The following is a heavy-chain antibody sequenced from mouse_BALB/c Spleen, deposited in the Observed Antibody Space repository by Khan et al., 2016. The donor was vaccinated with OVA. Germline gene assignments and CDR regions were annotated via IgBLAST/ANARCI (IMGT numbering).Heavy chain of an antibody. CDR3: ARGELYGIFAY. CDR2: IDPSTGYT. V-gene: IGHV1-7*01. CDR1: GYTFTTYW. D-gene: IGHD2-1*01. J-gene: IGHJ3*01. Sequence: QVQLKQSGAELAKPGASVKMSCKASGYTFTTYWMHWVKQRPGQGLEWIGYIDPSTGYTDYNQKFKDKASLTTDKSSSTAYMQLSSLPSEDSAVYYWARGELYGIFAYWGHGTLVTVSA.